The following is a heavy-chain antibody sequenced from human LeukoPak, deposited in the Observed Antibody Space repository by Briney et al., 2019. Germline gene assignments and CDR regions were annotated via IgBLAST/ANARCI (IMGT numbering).Heavy chain of an antibody. CDR3: ASRPAGTTWYGVFDY. Sequence: SETLSLTCSVSGGSINSHYWSWIRQPPGKRLEWIGYIFNDGSTNYNPSLRSRVTMSLDTSRDQFFLRLSSVTAADTVIYYCASRPAGTTWYGVFDYWSQGTLVTVSS. CDR1: GGSINSHY. J-gene: IGHJ4*02. CDR2: IFNDGST. V-gene: IGHV4-59*11. D-gene: IGHD6-13*01.